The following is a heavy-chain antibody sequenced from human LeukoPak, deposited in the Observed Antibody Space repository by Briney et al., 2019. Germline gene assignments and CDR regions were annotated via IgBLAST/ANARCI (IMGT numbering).Heavy chain of an antibody. J-gene: IGHJ4*02. D-gene: IGHD3-3*01. Sequence: PSETLPLTCAVYGGSFSGYYWSWIRQPPGKGLEWIGEINHSGSTNYNPSLKSRVTISVDTSKNQFSLKLSSVTAADTAVYYCARGRPYYDFWSGYEPFDYWGQGTLVTVSS. V-gene: IGHV4-34*01. CDR1: GGSFSGYY. CDR2: INHSGST. CDR3: ARGRPYYDFWSGYEPFDY.